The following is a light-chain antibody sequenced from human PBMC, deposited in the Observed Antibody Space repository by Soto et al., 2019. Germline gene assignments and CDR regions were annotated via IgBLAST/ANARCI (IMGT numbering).Light chain of an antibody. CDR1: QSVSSDY. V-gene: IGKV3-20*01. CDR2: RAS. Sequence: EIVLTQSPGTLSLSPGDRATLSCRASQSVSSDYVAWYQQKPGQTPNVLIYRASIRATGIPDRFSGSGSGTDFTLTISRLEPEAFAVYYCQQYGASPLTFGGGTKVEIK. CDR3: QQYGASPLT. J-gene: IGKJ4*01.